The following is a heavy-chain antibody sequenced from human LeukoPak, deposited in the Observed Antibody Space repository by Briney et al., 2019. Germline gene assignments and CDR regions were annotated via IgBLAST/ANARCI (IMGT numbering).Heavy chain of an antibody. CDR3: SRGEQLRSWDASDM. CDR2: ISSSSTFI. D-gene: IGHD4-17*01. J-gene: IGHJ3*02. CDR1: GFTLSRYS. Sequence: GGSLRLSCAASGFTLSRYSLNWVRQAPGKGLEWVSSISSSSTFIYYADSVRGRFTISRDNAKNSMSLQMNSLIAEDTAVYYCSRGEQLRSWDASDMWGQGTMVTVSS. V-gene: IGHV3-21*01.